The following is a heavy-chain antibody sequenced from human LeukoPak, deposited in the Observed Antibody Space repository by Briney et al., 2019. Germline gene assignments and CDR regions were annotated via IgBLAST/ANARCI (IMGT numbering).Heavy chain of an antibody. J-gene: IGHJ3*02. CDR3: AQKDLYCSGGSCYNDGFDI. V-gene: IGHV1-2*02. D-gene: IGHD2-15*01. Sequence: VKVSCKASGYTFTGYYMHWVRQAPGQGLEWMGWINPNSGGTNYAQKFQGRVTMTRDTSISTAYMELSRLRSDDTAVYYCAQKDLYCSGGSCYNDGFDIWGQGTMVTVSS. CDR1: GYTFTGYY. CDR2: INPNSGGT.